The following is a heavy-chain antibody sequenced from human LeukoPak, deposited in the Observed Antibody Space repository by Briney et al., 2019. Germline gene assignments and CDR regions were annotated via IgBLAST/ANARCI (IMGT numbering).Heavy chain of an antibody. CDR3: AKDRYVFWSGYSSNPFDY. Sequence: QPSGSLTLSCAASGFTFSSYAMNWVGQASGKGLEWVSGISGSGGSTYYEDSVKGRFTISRDNSKNTLYLQMNSLRAEDTAVYYCAKDRYVFWSGYSSNPFDYWGQGTLVTVSS. CDR2: ISGSGGST. J-gene: IGHJ4*02. D-gene: IGHD3-3*01. V-gene: IGHV3-23*01. CDR1: GFTFSSYA.